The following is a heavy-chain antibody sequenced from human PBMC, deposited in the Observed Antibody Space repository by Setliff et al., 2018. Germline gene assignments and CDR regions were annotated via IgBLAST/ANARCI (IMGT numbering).Heavy chain of an antibody. D-gene: IGHD6-19*01. Sequence: SETLSLTCPVSGGSISSYYWSWIRQPAGKGLEWIGHIYIGGSANYNLSLKSRVTMSIDTSKNQFSLKLNSVTAADMAVYYCAREQWLDPPGYYYMDVWAKGTTVTVSS. CDR1: GGSISSYY. J-gene: IGHJ6*03. CDR3: AREQWLDPPGYYYMDV. CDR2: IYIGGSA. V-gene: IGHV4-4*07.